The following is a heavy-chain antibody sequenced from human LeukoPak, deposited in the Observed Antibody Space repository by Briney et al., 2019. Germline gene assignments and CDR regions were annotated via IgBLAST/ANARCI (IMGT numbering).Heavy chain of an antibody. D-gene: IGHD3-16*02. CDR3: ARGQEVNDYVSGSYRYNYFDY. Sequence: ASVKVSFKASGYTFTSYGISWVRQAPGQGLEGMGWISAYNGNTNYAQKLQGRVNMTTDTSTRTGYMELRSLRSDDTAVYYCARGQEVNDYVSGSYRYNYFDYWGQGTLVTVPS. CDR2: ISAYNGNT. CDR1: GYTFTSYG. J-gene: IGHJ4*02. V-gene: IGHV1-18*01.